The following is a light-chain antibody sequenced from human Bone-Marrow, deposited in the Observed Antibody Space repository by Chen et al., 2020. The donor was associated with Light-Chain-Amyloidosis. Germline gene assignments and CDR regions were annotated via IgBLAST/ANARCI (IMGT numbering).Light chain of an antibody. J-gene: IGLJ3*02. CDR1: NIGSTS. V-gene: IGLV3-21*02. CDR2: DDS. CDR3: QVWDRSSDRPV. Sequence: SYVLTQPSSVSVAPGQTATIACGGNNIGSTSVHWYQLTPGQAPLLVVYDDSDRPSGIPERLSGSKSGNTATLTISRVEAGDEAAYYCQVWDRSSDRPVFGGGTKLTVL.